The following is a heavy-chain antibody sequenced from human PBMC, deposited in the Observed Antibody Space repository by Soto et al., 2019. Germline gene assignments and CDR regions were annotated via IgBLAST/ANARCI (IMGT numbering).Heavy chain of an antibody. CDR2: ISAYNGHT. Sequence: QVQLLQSGVEVKKPGASVNVSCKTMGYIFTNYGLSWVRQAPGEGLEWLGWISAYNGHTKYAQKVQDRVTLTTDTPASTAYLELRSLRSDDTAVYYCVRGAGGYFDHWGQGALVLVSS. CDR1: GYIFTNYG. CDR3: VRGAGGYFDH. D-gene: IGHD3-16*01. J-gene: IGHJ4*02. V-gene: IGHV1-18*01.